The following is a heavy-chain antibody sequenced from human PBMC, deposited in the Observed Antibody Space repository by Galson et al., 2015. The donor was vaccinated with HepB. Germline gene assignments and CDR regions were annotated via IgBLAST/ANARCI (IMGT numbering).Heavy chain of an antibody. Sequence: SLRLSCAASGFTFSGSAIHWVPQASEKGPEWIGRIRSKASDYTTSYAASLKGRFTISRDDSKNTAYLHMNSLNTEDTAVYYCLRLGDLSGYSSSWGQGTLVTVSS. D-gene: IGHD6-13*01. CDR1: GFTFSGSA. CDR3: LRLGDLSGYSSS. V-gene: IGHV3-73*01. CDR2: IRSKASDYTT. J-gene: IGHJ4*02.